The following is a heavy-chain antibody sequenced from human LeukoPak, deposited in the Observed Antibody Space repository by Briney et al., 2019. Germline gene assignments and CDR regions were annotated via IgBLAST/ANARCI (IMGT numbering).Heavy chain of an antibody. CDR1: GFTFSSYA. CDR2: ISYDGSNK. V-gene: IGHV3-30*09. CDR3: ARDIHGDSSPTEYAFDI. D-gene: IGHD3-22*01. Sequence: GGSLRLSCAASGFTFSSYAMHWVRQAPGKGLEWVAVISYDGSNKYYADSVKGRFAISRDNSKNTLYLQMNSLRAEDTAVYYCARDIHGDSSPTEYAFDIWGQGAMVTVSS. J-gene: IGHJ3*02.